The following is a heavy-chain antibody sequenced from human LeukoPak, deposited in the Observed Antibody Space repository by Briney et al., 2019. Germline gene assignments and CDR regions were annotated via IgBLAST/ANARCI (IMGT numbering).Heavy chain of an antibody. J-gene: IGHJ6*03. D-gene: IGHD3-3*01. CDR1: GYTFTSYG. V-gene: IGHV1-18*01. CDR2: ISAYNGNT. CDR3: ARVYYDFWSGYSHYYMDV. Sequence: ASVKVSCKASGYTFTSYGISWVRQAPGQGLEWMGWISAYNGNTNYAQKLQGRVTMTTDTSTSTAYMELRSLRSDDTAVYYCARVYYDFWSGYSHYYMDVWGKGTTVTVSS.